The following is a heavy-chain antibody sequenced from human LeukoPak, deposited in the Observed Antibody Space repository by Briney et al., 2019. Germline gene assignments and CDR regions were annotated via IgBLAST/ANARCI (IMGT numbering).Heavy chain of an antibody. CDR2: IFASGST. V-gene: IGHV4-61*02. CDR1: GASISSGSYY. J-gene: IGHJ4*02. CDR3: ARAEETTEFDY. D-gene: IGHD1-14*01. Sequence: SETLSLTCTVSGASISSGSYYWNWIRQPAGKGLEWIGRIFASGSTNYNPSLKSRVTISVDTSKNQFSLKLSSVTAADTAVYYCARAEETTEFDYWGQGTLVTVSS.